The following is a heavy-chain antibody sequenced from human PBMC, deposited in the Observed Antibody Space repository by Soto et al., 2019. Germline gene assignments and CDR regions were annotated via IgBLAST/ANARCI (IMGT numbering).Heavy chain of an antibody. V-gene: IGHV4-34*01. Sequence: SETLSLTCAVYGGSFSGYYWSWIRQPPGKGLEWIGEINHSGSTNYNPSLKSRVTISVDTSKNQFSLKLSSVTAADTAVYYCARGSLCSSTSCYSGWGMFTRYYGMDVWGQGTTVTVSS. CDR3: ARGSLCSSTSCYSGWGMFTRYYGMDV. CDR2: INHSGST. D-gene: IGHD2-2*01. CDR1: GGSFSGYY. J-gene: IGHJ6*02.